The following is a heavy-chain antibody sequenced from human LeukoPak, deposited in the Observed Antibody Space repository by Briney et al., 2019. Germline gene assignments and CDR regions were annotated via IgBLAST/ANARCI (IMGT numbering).Heavy chain of an antibody. CDR1: GGSISSYY. J-gene: IGHJ6*03. V-gene: IGHV4-4*07. Sequence: PSETLSLTCTVSGGSISSYYWSWIRQPAGKGLEWIGRIYTSGSTNYNPSLKSRVTLSVDTSKNQFSLKLSSVTAADTAVYYCARGVTTVTTYYYYYYMDVWGKGTTVTISS. CDR3: ARGVTTVTTYYYYYYMDV. D-gene: IGHD4-17*01. CDR2: IYTSGST.